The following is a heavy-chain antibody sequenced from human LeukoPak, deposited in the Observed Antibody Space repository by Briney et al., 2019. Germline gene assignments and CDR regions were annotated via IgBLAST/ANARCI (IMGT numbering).Heavy chain of an antibody. CDR1: GGSISSSSYY. V-gene: IGHV4-39*01. D-gene: IGHD2-2*01. J-gene: IGHJ4*02. CDR3: ARQGWEIKGYCSSTSCYARDEFDY. CDR2: IYYSGST. Sequence: NASETLSLTCTVSGGSISSSSYYWGWIRQPPGKGLEWIGSIYYSGSTYYNPSLKGRVTISVDTSKNQFSLKLSSVTAADTAVYYCARQGWEIKGYCSSTSCYARDEFDYWGQGTLVTVSS.